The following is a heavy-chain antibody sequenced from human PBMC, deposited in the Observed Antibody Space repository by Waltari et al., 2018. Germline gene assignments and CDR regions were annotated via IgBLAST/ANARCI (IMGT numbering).Heavy chain of an antibody. Sequence: QVQLQESGPGLVKPSQTLSLTCTVSGGSISSGGYYWSWIRQHPGKGLEWIGYIYYSGDTHYNPAPKGRVTIAVDTFKNRFLLKAGLVNAGDPAVYFLARAKPKPKPPYLGWFDPWGQGTLVTVSS. CDR3: ARAKPKPKPPYLGWFDP. CDR1: GGSISSGGYY. J-gene: IGHJ5*02. CDR2: IYYSGDT. D-gene: IGHD3-16*01. V-gene: IGHV4-31*03.